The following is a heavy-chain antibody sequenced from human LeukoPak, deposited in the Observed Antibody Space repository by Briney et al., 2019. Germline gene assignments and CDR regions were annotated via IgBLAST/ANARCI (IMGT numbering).Heavy chain of an antibody. D-gene: IGHD3-22*01. Sequence: GGSLRLSCATSGFTFSSYSMNWVRQAPGKGLEWVSSISSSSSYIYYADSVKGRFTISRDNAKNSLYLQMNSLRAEDTAVYYCARERRSVVITTDAFDIWGQGTMVTVSS. CDR2: ISSSSSYI. J-gene: IGHJ3*02. CDR3: ARERRSVVITTDAFDI. CDR1: GFTFSSYS. V-gene: IGHV3-21*01.